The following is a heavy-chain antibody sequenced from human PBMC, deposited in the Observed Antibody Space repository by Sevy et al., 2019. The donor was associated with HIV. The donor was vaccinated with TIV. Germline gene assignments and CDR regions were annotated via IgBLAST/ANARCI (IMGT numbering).Heavy chain of an antibody. J-gene: IGHJ6*02. V-gene: IGHV3-74*01. CDR2: INSDGSSK. CDR1: GFTFSSYW. Sequence: GGSLRLSCAASGFTFSSYWMHWVRQAPGKGLVWVSRINSDGSSKSYAISVKGRFTISSDNAKNKLYLKMNSLRAEDTAVYYCARAYSSGYYYYGMDVWGQGTTVTVSS. D-gene: IGHD3-22*01. CDR3: ARAYSSGYYYYGMDV.